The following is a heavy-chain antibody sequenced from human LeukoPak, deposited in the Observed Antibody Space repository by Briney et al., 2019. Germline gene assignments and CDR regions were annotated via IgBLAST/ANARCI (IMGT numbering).Heavy chain of an antibody. CDR3: ARAFRGIVVTATIPGGY. Sequence: GASVTVSCKASGYTFSNYYMHWVRQAPGQGLEWMGIINPSGGSTNYAQKFQGRVTMTRDMSTSTVYMELSSLRSEDTAVYYCARAFRGIVVTATIPGGYWGQGTLVTVPS. CDR2: INPSGGST. D-gene: IGHD2-2*01. J-gene: IGHJ4*02. CDR1: GYTFSNYY. V-gene: IGHV1-46*01.